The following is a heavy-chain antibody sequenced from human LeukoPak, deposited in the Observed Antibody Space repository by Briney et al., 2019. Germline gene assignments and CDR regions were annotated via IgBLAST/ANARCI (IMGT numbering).Heavy chain of an antibody. CDR2: LTTSGSTK. D-gene: IGHD3-22*01. Sequence: GGSLRLSCATSGFTFSNYEMNWVHQAPGKGLEWISYLTTSGSTKYYADSVKGRFTISRDNAKNSLFLQMNSLRAEDTAVYYCARDRDPGYYDTNGYRRVNAFDIWGQGTMVTVSS. J-gene: IGHJ3*02. V-gene: IGHV3-48*03. CDR1: GFTFSNYE. CDR3: ARDRDPGYYDTNGYRRVNAFDI.